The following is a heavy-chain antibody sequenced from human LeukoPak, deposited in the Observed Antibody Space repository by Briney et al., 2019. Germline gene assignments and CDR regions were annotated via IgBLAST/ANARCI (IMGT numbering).Heavy chain of an antibody. J-gene: IGHJ3*02. CDR3: AKQISKRYYGSGGWEDGDI. CDR2: ISGSGDTS. Sequence: PGGSLRLSCAASGFTFGSYAMTWVRQAPGKGLEWVSAISGSGDTSDYADSVRGRFTISRDNSKNTLYLQMNSLRAEDTAVYYCAKQISKRYYGSGGWEDGDIWGQGTMVTVSS. CDR1: GFTFGSYA. V-gene: IGHV3-23*01. D-gene: IGHD3-10*01.